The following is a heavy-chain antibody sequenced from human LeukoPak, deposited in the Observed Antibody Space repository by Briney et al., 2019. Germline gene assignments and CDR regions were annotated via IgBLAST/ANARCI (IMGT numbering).Heavy chain of an antibody. D-gene: IGHD4-17*01. CDR3: ASTTPT. V-gene: IGHV3-74*01. J-gene: IGHJ4*02. CDR2: IKSDGITI. CDR1: GFTFSNYM. Sequence: GGSLRLSCAASGFTFSNYMMHWVRQAPGKGLVWVSRIKSDGITITYADSVKGRFTISRDNAKNTLYLQMNSLRAEDTAVYYCASTTPTWGQGTLVTVSS.